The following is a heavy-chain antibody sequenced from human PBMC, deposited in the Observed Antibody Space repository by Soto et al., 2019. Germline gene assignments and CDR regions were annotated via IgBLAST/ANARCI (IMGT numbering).Heavy chain of an antibody. CDR2: ISGSGGST. V-gene: IGHV3-23*01. D-gene: IGHD6-19*01. CDR1: GFTFCSYA. J-gene: IGHJ5*02. Sequence: GGSLRLSCAASGFTFCSYALSWVRQAPGKGLEWVSAISGSGGSTYYADSVKGRFTISRDNSKNTLYLQMNSLRAEDTAVYYCAKDRRIAVAENNWFDPWGQGTLVTVSS. CDR3: AKDRRIAVAENNWFDP.